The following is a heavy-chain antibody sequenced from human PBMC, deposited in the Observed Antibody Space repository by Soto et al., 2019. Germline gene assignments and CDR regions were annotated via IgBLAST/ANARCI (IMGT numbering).Heavy chain of an antibody. D-gene: IGHD3-22*01. CDR2: INPNSGGT. CDR1: GYTFTGYY. CDR3: ARDLVDSSGSYYYYYGMDV. J-gene: IGHJ6*02. Sequence: ASVKVSCKASGYTFTGYYMHWVRQAPGQGLEWMGWINPNSGGTNYAQKFQGWVTMTRDTSISTAYMELSRLRSDDTAVYYCARDLVDSSGSYYYYYGMDVWGQGTTVTVSS. V-gene: IGHV1-2*04.